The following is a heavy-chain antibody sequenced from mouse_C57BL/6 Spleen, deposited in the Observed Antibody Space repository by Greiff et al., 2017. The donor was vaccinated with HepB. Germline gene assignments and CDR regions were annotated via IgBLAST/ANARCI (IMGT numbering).Heavy chain of an antibody. CDR1: GFTFSDYG. CDR3: ARKALGAMDY. D-gene: IGHD4-1*01. CDR2: ISSGSSTI. J-gene: IGHJ4*01. V-gene: IGHV5-17*01. Sequence: EVKLVESGGGLVKPGGSLKLSCAASGFTFSDYGMHWVRQAPEKGLEWVAYISSGSSTIYYADTVKGRFTISRDNAKNTLFLQMTSLRSEDTAMYYCARKALGAMDYWGQGTSVTVSA.